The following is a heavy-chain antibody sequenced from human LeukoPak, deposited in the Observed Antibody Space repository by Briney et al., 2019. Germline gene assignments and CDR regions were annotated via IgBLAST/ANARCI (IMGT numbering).Heavy chain of an antibody. J-gene: IGHJ4*02. CDR1: GFTFSDYY. CDR2: ISSSGSTI. CDR3: AKDQRDFWSGYPIDY. Sequence: GGSLRLSCAASGFTFSDYYMSWIRQAPGKGLEWVSYISSSGSTIYYADSVKGRFTISRDNAKNSLYLQMNSLRAKDTAVYYCAKDQRDFWSGYPIDYWGQGTLVTVSS. V-gene: IGHV3-11*01. D-gene: IGHD3-3*01.